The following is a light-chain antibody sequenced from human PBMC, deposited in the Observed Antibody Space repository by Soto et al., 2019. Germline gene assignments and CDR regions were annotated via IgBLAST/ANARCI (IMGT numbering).Light chain of an antibody. J-gene: IGKJ4*01. CDR1: QNVLYSSNNKNY. CDR3: QQYFSIPLT. CDR2: WAS. Sequence: DIVMTQSPDSLAMSLGERATINYKSSQNVLYSSNNKNYLAWYQQKPGQPPKLLIYWASTRESGVPDRFSGSGSATDFTLTISSLQAEDVAVYYCQQYFSIPLTFGGGTKVEIK. V-gene: IGKV4-1*01.